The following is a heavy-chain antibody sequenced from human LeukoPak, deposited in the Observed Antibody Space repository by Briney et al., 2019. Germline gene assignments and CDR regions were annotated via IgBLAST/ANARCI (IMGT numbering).Heavy chain of an antibody. Sequence: PGGSLRLSCAASGFTFSSYSMNWVRQAPGKGLEWVSSISSSSSYIYYADSVKGRFTTSRDNAKNSLYLQMNSLRAEDTAVYYCARDPYFDWLLDGDFDYWGQGTLVTVSS. CDR1: GFTFSSYS. CDR3: ARDPYFDWLLDGDFDY. J-gene: IGHJ4*02. D-gene: IGHD3-9*01. CDR2: ISSSSSYI. V-gene: IGHV3-21*04.